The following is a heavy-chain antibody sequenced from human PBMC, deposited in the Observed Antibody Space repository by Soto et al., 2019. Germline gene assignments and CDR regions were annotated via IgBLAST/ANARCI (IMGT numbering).Heavy chain of an antibody. V-gene: IGHV1-69*13. CDR3: ARVWGYYGSGSYYLVQAYDP. J-gene: IGHJ5*02. D-gene: IGHD3-10*01. Sequence: GSSVKVSCNASGGTFSGYAISWVRQAPGQGLESMGGIIPLFGTANYAQKFQGRVTLTADESTSTAYMELSSLRCGDTAVYYCARVWGYYGSGSYYLVQAYDPWGQGTVVGVSS. CDR1: GGTFSGYA. CDR2: IIPLFGTA.